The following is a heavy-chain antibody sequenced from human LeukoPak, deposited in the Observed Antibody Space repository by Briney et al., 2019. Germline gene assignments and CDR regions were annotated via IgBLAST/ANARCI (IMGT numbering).Heavy chain of an antibody. D-gene: IGHD3-22*01. CDR3: ARGGDYYDSSGYYDY. Sequence: PSETLSLTCTVSGGSINSYYWSWIRQPPGKGLEWIGYIYYSGSTNYNPSLKSRVTISVDTSKNQFSLKLSSVTAADTAVYYCARGGDYYDSSGYYDYWGQGTLVTVSS. CDR2: IYYSGST. J-gene: IGHJ4*02. CDR1: GGSINSYY. V-gene: IGHV4-59*01.